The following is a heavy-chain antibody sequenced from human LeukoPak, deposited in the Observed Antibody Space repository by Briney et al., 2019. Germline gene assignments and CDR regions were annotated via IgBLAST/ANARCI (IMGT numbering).Heavy chain of an antibody. D-gene: IGHD2-21*02. CDR2: INEDGSKK. CDR1: GFVFSGYW. V-gene: IGHV3-7*03. J-gene: IGHJ4*02. Sequence: GGSLRLSCAASGFVFSGYWMSWVRQAPGKGLEWVANINEDGSKKHYLDSVEDRFTISRDNAKNSLYLQMNSLRAEDTAVFYCASDRDFRLHYWGQGTLVTVSS. CDR3: ASDRDFRLHY.